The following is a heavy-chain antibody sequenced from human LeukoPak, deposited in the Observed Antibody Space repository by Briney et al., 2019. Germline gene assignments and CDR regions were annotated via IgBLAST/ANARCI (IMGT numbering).Heavy chain of an antibody. D-gene: IGHD6-19*01. CDR3: ARASPVAGVDY. J-gene: IGHJ4*02. CDR1: GFTFSSYD. V-gene: IGHV3-33*01. Sequence: GGSLRLSCAASGFTFSSYDMHWVRQAPGKGLEWVAVIWYDGSNKYYADSVKGRFTISRDNSKNTLYLQMNSLRAEDTAVYYCARASPVAGVDYWGQGTLVTASS. CDR2: IWYDGSNK.